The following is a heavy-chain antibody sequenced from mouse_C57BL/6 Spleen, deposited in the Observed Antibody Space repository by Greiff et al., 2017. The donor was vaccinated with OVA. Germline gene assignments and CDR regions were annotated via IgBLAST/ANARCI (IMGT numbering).Heavy chain of an antibody. CDR2: IHPNSGST. CDR1: GYTFTSYW. CDR3: ARTVTGTGY. V-gene: IGHV1-64*01. J-gene: IGHJ2*01. D-gene: IGHD4-1*01. Sequence: QVQLQQPGAELVKPGASVKLSCKASGYTFTSYWMHWVKQRPGQGLEWLGMIHPNSGSTNYNEKFKSKATLTVDKSSSTAYMQLSSLTSEDSAVYDCARTVTGTGYWGQGTTLTVSS.